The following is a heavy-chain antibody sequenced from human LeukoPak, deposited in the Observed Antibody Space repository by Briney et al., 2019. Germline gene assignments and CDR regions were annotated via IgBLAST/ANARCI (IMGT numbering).Heavy chain of an antibody. Sequence: GGSLRLSCRGYGFTFGDHAMSWVRQAPGKGLEWVGFIRSKAYRGTTEYAASVKGRFTISRDDSTRIAYLQMNSLRIEDTAVYYCARGPIQLWIHNAMDVWGQGTTVTVSS. CDR3: ARGPIQLWIHNAMDV. J-gene: IGHJ6*02. CDR2: IRSKAYRGTT. CDR1: GFTFGDHA. D-gene: IGHD5-18*01. V-gene: IGHV3-49*04.